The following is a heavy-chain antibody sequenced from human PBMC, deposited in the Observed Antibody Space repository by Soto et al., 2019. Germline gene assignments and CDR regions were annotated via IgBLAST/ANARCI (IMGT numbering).Heavy chain of an antibody. J-gene: IGHJ4*02. CDR2: ISAYNGNT. D-gene: IGHD6-19*01. Sequence: ASVKVSCKASGYTFTSYGISWVRQAPGQGLEWMGWISAYNGNTNYAQKLQGRVTMTTDTSTSTAYKELRSLRSDDTAVYYCARDTIAVAGTSFDYWGQGTLVTVSS. CDR3: ARDTIAVAGTSFDY. V-gene: IGHV1-18*01. CDR1: GYTFTSYG.